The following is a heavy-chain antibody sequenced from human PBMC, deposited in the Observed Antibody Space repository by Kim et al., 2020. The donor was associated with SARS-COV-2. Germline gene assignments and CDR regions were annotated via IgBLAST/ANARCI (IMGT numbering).Heavy chain of an antibody. V-gene: IGHV3-21*01. D-gene: IGHD3-22*01. Sequence: GGSLRLSCAASGFTFSDYSMNWVRQAPGKGLEWVSSINNSSSYIYYADSVKDRVTISRDNAKNALYLQMNSLRAEDTAVYYCARDHPNSNHYTGGSYYYYGMDVWGQGTTVIVSS. CDR2: INNSSSYI. CDR3: ARDHPNSNHYTGGSYYYYGMDV. J-gene: IGHJ6*02. CDR1: GFTFSDYS.